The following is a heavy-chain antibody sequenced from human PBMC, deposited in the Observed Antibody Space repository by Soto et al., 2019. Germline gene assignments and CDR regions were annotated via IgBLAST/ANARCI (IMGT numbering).Heavy chain of an antibody. CDR2: IYYSGST. CDR3: ARGPHGGFGWFDP. CDR1: GGSISSYY. Sequence: QVQLQESGPGLVKPSETLSLTCTVSGGSISSYYWSWIRQPPGKGLEWIGYIYYSGSTNYNPSLKSRVTISVDTSKNQFSMKLSSVTAADTAVYYCARGPHGGFGWFDPWGQGTLVTVSS. J-gene: IGHJ5*02. D-gene: IGHD3-16*01. V-gene: IGHV4-59*01.